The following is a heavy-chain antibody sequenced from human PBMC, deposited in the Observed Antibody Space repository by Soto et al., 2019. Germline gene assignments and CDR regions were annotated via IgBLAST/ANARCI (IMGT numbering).Heavy chain of an antibody. Sequence: QVQLQQWGAGLLKPSETLSLTCAVYGGSVSSGSYYWSWIRQPPGKGLEWIGEMSHSGGTHFNPSRTSRVTISVDTSKNQLSLKMSFVTAADTALYYCARVERGTATTVVDAFDIWGQGTMVTVSS. CDR1: GGSVSSGSYY. J-gene: IGHJ3*02. V-gene: IGHV4-34*01. CDR3: ARVERGTATTVVDAFDI. CDR2: MSHSGGT. D-gene: IGHD1-1*01.